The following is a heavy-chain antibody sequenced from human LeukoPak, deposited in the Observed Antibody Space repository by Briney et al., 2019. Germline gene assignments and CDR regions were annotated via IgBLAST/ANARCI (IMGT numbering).Heavy chain of an antibody. Sequence: SETLSLTCAVYGGSFSNYYWSWIRQPPGKGLEWIGEINHSGSTNYNPSLKSRVTISVDTSKNQFSLKLSSVTAADTAVYYCARRIRKYYFDYWGQGTLVTVSS. CDR2: INHSGST. D-gene: IGHD1-14*01. V-gene: IGHV4-34*01. CDR1: GGSFSNYY. CDR3: ARRIRKYYFDY. J-gene: IGHJ4*02.